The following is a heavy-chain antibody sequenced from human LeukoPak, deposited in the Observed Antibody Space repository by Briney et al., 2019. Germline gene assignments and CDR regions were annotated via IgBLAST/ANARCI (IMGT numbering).Heavy chain of an antibody. D-gene: IGHD4-23*01. Sequence: GGSLRLSCAASGFTFSSYYMHWVRQAAGKGPVYVSRITSDGSSTNYADSVKGRFTISRDNAKNTLSLQMNSLRAKDTAVYYCAREFGGTYLFDYWGQGTLVTVSS. CDR1: GFTFSSYY. CDR3: AREFGGTYLFDY. V-gene: IGHV3-74*01. J-gene: IGHJ4*02. CDR2: ITSDGSST.